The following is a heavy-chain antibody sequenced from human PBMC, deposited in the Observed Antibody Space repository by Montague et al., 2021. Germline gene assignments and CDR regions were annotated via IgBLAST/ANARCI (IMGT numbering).Heavy chain of an antibody. CDR1: GASISDYC. J-gene: IGHJ6*02. D-gene: IGHD1-14*01. Sequence: SETLSLTCSVSGASISDYCWRWIRQHAGKGLEWIGYIYYSRRTNYNPSLKSRVTISVDTSKNQFSLKLSSVTAANTAFYYCAVTNPYYYYGMDVWGQGTTVTVSS. CDR3: AVTNPYYYYGMDV. V-gene: IGHV4-59*01. CDR2: IYYSRRT.